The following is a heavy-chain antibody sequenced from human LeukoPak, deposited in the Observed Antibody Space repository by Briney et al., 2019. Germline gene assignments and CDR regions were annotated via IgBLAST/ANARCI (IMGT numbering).Heavy chain of an antibody. CDR1: EFTFSSYS. Sequence: PGGSLRLSCAASEFTFSSYSMNWVRQAPGKGLEWVSSISSSSSYIYYADSVKGRFTISRDNAKNSLDLQMNSLRAEDTAVYYCARDHDMVRGVPLDYWGQGTLVTVSS. D-gene: IGHD3-10*01. V-gene: IGHV3-21*01. CDR3: ARDHDMVRGVPLDY. J-gene: IGHJ4*02. CDR2: ISSSSSYI.